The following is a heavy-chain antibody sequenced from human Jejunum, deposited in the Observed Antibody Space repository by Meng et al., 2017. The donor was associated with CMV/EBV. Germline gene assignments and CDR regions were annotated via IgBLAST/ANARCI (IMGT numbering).Heavy chain of an antibody. CDR1: FSNYD. D-gene: IGHD3-3*01. J-gene: IGHJ4*02. V-gene: IGHV1-69*05. CDR3: ARGGDGVQHFLEWLLFDY. CDR2: IMPFFGTV. Sequence: FSNYDFSWVRQAPGQGLEWMGGIMPFFGTVTYARKFQGRVTITTEESTSTVYMELSSLRSEDTAVYYCARGGDGVQHFLEWLLFDYWGQGTLVTVSS.